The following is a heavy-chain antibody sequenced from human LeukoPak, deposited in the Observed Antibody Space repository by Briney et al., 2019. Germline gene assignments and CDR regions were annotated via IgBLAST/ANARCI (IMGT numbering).Heavy chain of an antibody. D-gene: IGHD4-17*01. V-gene: IGHV4-34*03. CDR2: IYYSGST. CDR3: NARGSDYGDYVGLDYFDY. Sequence: SETLSLTCAVYGGSFSGYYWGWIRQPPGKGLEWIGSIYYSGSTYYNPSLKSRVTISVDTSKNQFSLKLSSVTAADTAVYYCNARGSDYGDYVGLDYFDYWGQGTLVTVSS. CDR1: GGSFSGYY. J-gene: IGHJ4*02.